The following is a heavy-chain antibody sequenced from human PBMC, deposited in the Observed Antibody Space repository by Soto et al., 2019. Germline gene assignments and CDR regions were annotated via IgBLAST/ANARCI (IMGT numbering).Heavy chain of an antibody. Sequence: SDTMSVTCARLAQSLGDNYCHRIRQPPGKGLEWIGEINQSGSTNYNPSLKSRVTISVDRSKDQFSLKLTSVTAADTAVYYCARDPGEGGSDIWGQGMMVTVSS. J-gene: IGHJ3*02. D-gene: IGHD3-10*01. CDR3: ARDPGEGGSDI. CDR1: AQSLGDNY. V-gene: IGHV4-34*01. CDR2: INQSGST.